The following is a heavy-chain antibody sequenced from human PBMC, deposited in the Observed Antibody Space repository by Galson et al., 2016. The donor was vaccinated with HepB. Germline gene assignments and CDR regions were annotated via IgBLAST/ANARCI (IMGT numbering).Heavy chain of an antibody. V-gene: IGHV4-39*06. CDR3: ARESGHFGSGSPFDY. J-gene: IGHJ4*02. D-gene: IGHD3-10*01. Sequence: LSLTCTVSGGSISSSSYYWGWVRQPPGKGLEWIGRINYSGNTYYNPSLKSRVTISEETSKNQFPLKLNSVTAADTAVYHCARESGHFGSGSPFDYWGQGTLVTVSS. CDR2: INYSGNT. CDR1: GGSISSSSYY.